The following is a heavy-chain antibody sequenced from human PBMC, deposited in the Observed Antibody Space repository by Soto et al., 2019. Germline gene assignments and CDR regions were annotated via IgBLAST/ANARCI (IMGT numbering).Heavy chain of an antibody. CDR1: GYTFTSYY. D-gene: IGHD6-19*01. V-gene: IGHV1-46*01. J-gene: IGHJ4*02. CDR3: ARVYGYSSGRHYFDY. CDR2: INPSGGST. Sequence: QVQLVQSGAEVQNPGASVKVSCKASGYTFTSYYRDWVRQAPGQGLEWMGKINPSGGSTSYAQKFQGRVTMTRDTSTSTVYMELSSLRSEDTAVYYWARVYGYSSGRHYFDYWGQGTLVTVSS.